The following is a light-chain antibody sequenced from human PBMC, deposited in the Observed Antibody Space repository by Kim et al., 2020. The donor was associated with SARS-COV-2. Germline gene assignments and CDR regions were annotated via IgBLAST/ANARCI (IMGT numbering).Light chain of an antibody. CDR3: AVWDDSLRGPV. CDR1: SSNIGRNT. V-gene: IGLV1-44*01. J-gene: IGLJ3*02. CDR2: DNN. Sequence: GQSVTYSGSGSSSNIGRNTVNWYQLLPGAAPKLLFHDNNQRPAGVPDRFSGSKSGTSASLAISAVQAEDEADYYCAVWDDSLRGPVFGGGTQLTVL.